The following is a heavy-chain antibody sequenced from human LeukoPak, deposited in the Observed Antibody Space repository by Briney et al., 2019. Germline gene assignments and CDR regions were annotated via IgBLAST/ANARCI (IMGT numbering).Heavy chain of an antibody. CDR2: ISETGDSK. CDR1: GFTFGSYS. V-gene: IGHV3-23*01. CDR3: AKVWRGNYYDY. D-gene: IGHD1-1*01. J-gene: IGHJ4*02. Sequence: GGSLRLSCAGSGFTFGSYSMNWVRHAPGKGLEWVSSISETGDSKYYADSVQGRFTISRDNSKNTLYLQMNSLRSEDTALYYCAKVWRGNYYDYWGQGTLVTVSS.